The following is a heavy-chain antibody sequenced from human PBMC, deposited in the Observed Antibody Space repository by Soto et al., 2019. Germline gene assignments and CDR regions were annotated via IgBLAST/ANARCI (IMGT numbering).Heavy chain of an antibody. V-gene: IGHV4-4*07. CDR1: GDSISGYY. D-gene: IGHD1-1*01. J-gene: IGHJ5*01. Sequence: SETLSLTCNVFGDSISGYYRTWIRQAAGRGLEFIGRIYSSGYTSYNPSLKGRATMSVDTSKSQFPLKVTSVTAADTAVYYCAREPGEGYERIWYDAWGQGPM. CDR3: AREPGEGYERIWYDA. CDR2: IYSSGYT.